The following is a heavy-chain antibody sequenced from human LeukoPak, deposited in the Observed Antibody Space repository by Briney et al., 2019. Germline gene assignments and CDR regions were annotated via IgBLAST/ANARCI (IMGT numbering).Heavy chain of an antibody. CDR3: ARGTWGSEVYFDY. D-gene: IGHD7-27*01. CDR2: IWYDGSNK. CDR1: GFTFSSYG. V-gene: IGHV3-33*01. J-gene: IGHJ4*02. Sequence: GRSLRLSCAASGFTFSSYGMHWVRQAPGKGLEWVAVIWYDGSNKYYADSVKGRFTISRDNSKNTLYLQMNSPRAEDTAVYYCARGTWGSEVYFDYWGQGTLVTVSS.